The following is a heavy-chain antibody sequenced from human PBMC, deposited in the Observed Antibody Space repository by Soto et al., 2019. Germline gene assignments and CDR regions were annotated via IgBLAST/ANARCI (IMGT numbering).Heavy chain of an antibody. Sequence: QVQLVQSGAEVKKPGASVKVYCKASGYTFTSYYMHWVRPAPGQGLEWMGIINPSGGSTSYAQKFQGRVTMTRDTSTSTVYMELSSLRSEDTAVYYCARDRGSGAVAGTNWFDPWGQGTLVTVSS. V-gene: IGHV1-46*01. CDR1: GYTFTSYY. CDR2: INPSGGST. J-gene: IGHJ5*02. D-gene: IGHD6-19*01. CDR3: ARDRGSGAVAGTNWFDP.